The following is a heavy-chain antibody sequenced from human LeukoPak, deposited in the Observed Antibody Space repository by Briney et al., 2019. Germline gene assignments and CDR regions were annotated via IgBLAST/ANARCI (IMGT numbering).Heavy chain of an antibody. Sequence: TGGSLRLSCAASGLTVSSNYMSWVRQAPGKGLEWVSVIYSGGSTYYADSVKGRFTISRDNSKNTLYLQMNSLRAEDTAVYYCAGGDGSGSYPLDYWGQGTLVTVSS. CDR1: GLTVSSNY. CDR3: AGGDGSGSYPLDY. J-gene: IGHJ4*02. D-gene: IGHD3-10*01. V-gene: IGHV3-53*01. CDR2: IYSGGST.